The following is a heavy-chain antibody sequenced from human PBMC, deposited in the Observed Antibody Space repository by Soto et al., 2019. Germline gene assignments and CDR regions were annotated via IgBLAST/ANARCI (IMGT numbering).Heavy chain of an antibody. CDR2: ISGSGGST. CDR3: AKVTQQCSSTWRGDFEY. J-gene: IGHJ4*02. D-gene: IGHD6-13*01. Sequence: AGSLRLSCAPSGFTFSSYALSWVRQAPGTALEWVSAISGSGGSTYYADSVKGRFTISRDNSKNTLFLQLNSLRAEDSGVYYCAKVTQQCSSTWRGDFEYWGQG. V-gene: IGHV3-23*01. CDR1: GFTFSSYA.